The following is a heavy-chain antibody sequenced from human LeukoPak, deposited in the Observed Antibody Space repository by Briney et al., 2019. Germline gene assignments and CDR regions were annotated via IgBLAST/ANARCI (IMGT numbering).Heavy chain of an antibody. CDR3: AKDRQQLARTEYYFDY. J-gene: IGHJ4*02. Sequence: GGSLRLSCAASGFTFSSYAMSWVRQAPGKGLEWVSAISGSGGSTYYADSVKGRFTISRDNSKNTLYLQMNSLRAEDTAVYYCAKDRQQLARTEYYFDYWGQGTLVTVSS. D-gene: IGHD6-13*01. V-gene: IGHV3-23*01. CDR1: GFTFSSYA. CDR2: ISGSGGST.